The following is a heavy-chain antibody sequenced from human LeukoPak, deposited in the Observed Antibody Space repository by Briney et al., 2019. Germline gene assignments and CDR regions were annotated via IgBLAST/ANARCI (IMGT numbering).Heavy chain of an antibody. J-gene: IGHJ5*02. CDR2: IYYSGST. Sequence: SETLSLTCTVSGGSISSGDYYWSWIRQPPGKGLEWIGYIYYSGSTYYNPSLKSRVTISVDTSKNQFSLKLSSVTAAGTAVYYCARAGSELRFLEWLAVDPWGQGTLVTVSS. CDR3: ARAGSELRFLEWLAVDP. CDR1: GGSISSGDYY. V-gene: IGHV4-30-4*08. D-gene: IGHD3-3*01.